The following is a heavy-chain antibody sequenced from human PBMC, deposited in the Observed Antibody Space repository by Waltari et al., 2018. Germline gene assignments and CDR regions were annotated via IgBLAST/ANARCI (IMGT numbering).Heavy chain of an antibody. CDR1: GLSIRGYT. Sequence: QVQLAQSGAEVKSPGSSVTIHFKASGLSIRGYTPSWVGQAPGQGLEWMGGFIPLTGSQIYTQKFQGRLTITADGSTRTTVMELRNLKYEDTAVYFCARGYRYDSSQRFYLDHWGQGTPVIVS. CDR3: ARGYRYDSSQRFYLDH. V-gene: IGHV1-69*12. D-gene: IGHD3-16*02. CDR2: FIPLTGSQ. J-gene: IGHJ4*02.